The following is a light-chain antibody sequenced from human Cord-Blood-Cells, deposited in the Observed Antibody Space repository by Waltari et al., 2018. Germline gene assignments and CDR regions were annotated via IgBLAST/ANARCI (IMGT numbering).Light chain of an antibody. V-gene: IGLV2-23*01. CDR2: EGS. J-gene: IGLJ3*02. CDR3: CSYAGSSTWV. Sequence: QSALTQPASVSGSPGTSIATSRTGTSSDVGSYDVVSWYQQHPGKATKLMIYEGSKRPSGVSNRFAGSKSGNTASLTSSGLQAEDEADYYCCSYAGSSTWVFGGGTKLTVL. CDR1: SSDVGSYDV.